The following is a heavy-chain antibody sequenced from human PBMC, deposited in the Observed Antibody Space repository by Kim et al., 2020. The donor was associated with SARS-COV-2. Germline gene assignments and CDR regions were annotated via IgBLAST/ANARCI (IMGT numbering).Heavy chain of an antibody. CDR3: ARNSDALGFGY. V-gene: IGHV3-33*01. D-gene: IGHD2-8*01. J-gene: IGHJ4*02. Sequence: GGSLRLSCTASGFTFRNYGMHWVRQAPGKGLEWVAVIWYDGSQKYYGDSVKGRFTISRDNSKNTVYLQVNSLRAEDTAVYFCARNSDALGFGYWGQGTLVTVSS. CDR2: IWYDGSQK. CDR1: GFTFRNYG.